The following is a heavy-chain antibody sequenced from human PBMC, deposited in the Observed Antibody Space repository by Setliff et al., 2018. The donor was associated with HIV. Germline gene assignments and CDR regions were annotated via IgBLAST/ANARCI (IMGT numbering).Heavy chain of an antibody. V-gene: IGHV3-30*03. Sequence: GSLRLSCAASGFDFSRYGMHWVRQAPGKGLEWVAVISYDASNKFYADSVKGRFTISRDNSKNTLYLQMNSLRVEDTSVYYCAREGASSGHAGCFDSWGQGALVTVSS. D-gene: IGHD6-19*01. J-gene: IGHJ4*02. CDR3: AREGASSGHAGCFDS. CDR2: ISYDASNK. CDR1: GFDFSRYG.